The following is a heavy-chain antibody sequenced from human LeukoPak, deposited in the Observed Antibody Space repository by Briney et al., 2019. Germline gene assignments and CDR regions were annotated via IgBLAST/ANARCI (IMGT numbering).Heavy chain of an antibody. CDR2: ISSSGTSI. Sequence: GGSLGLSCAASGFTFSDYYMSWIRQAPGKGLEGVSYISSSGTSIYYADSVKGRFTLSRDNAKNSLYLQMNSLRAEDTAVYYCARGLTGRYILTGYYNDYWGQGTLVTVSS. CDR1: GFTFSDYY. CDR3: ARGLTGRYILTGYYNDY. V-gene: IGHV3-11*01. J-gene: IGHJ4*02. D-gene: IGHD3-9*01.